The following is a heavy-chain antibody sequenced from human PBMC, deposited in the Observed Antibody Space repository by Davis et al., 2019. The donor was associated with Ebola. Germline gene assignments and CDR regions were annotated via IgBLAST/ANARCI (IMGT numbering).Heavy chain of an antibody. J-gene: IGHJ5*02. D-gene: IGHD2-2*01. Sequence: SVKVSCKASGYTFTSFAISWVRQAPGQGLEWMGRIIPVFGIATYAQKFQDRLTITVDKSTDTAYMELSSLTSDDTAVVYCARDLGADCSSASCLEGAFDPWGQGTLVTVSS. V-gene: IGHV1-69*04. CDR1: GYTFTSFA. CDR3: ARDLGADCSSASCLEGAFDP. CDR2: IIPVFGIA.